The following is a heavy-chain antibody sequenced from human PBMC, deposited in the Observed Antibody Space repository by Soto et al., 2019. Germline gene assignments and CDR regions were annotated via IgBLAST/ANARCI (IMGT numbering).Heavy chain of an antibody. CDR3: ATWHEREHAFDV. Sequence: DVQLVESGGGLIQPGESLRLSCAAFGLTISGKKYVAWVRQAPGKWLEWVSALYDVDGSFYADYVTGRFTTSSDSSKTTVYLQMNDLRPDDTAVYYCATWHEREHAFDVWGQGTTVTISS. V-gene: IGHV3-53*01. D-gene: IGHD1-1*01. CDR1: GLTISGKKY. J-gene: IGHJ3*01. CDR2: LYDVDGS.